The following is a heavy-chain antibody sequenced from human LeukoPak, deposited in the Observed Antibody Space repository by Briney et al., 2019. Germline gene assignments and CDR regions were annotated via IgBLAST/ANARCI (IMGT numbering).Heavy chain of an antibody. D-gene: IGHD1-26*01. Sequence: ASVKVSCKASGYTFTGYYMHWVRQAPGQGLEWMGWISAYNGNTNYAQKLQGRVTMTTDTSTSTAYMELRSLRSDDTAVYYCARGSYSGSYPDAFDIWGQGTMVTVSS. J-gene: IGHJ3*02. V-gene: IGHV1-18*04. CDR3: ARGSYSGSYPDAFDI. CDR1: GYTFTGYY. CDR2: ISAYNGNT.